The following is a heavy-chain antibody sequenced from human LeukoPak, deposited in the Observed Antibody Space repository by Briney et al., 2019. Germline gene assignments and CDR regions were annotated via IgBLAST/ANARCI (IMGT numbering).Heavy chain of an antibody. D-gene: IGHD3-3*01. CDR2: INHNGST. V-gene: IGHV4-34*01. CDR3: ARGPRITIFGIPYYYYMDV. CDR1: GGSFSGYY. Sequence: SETLSLTCAVYGGSFSGYYWSWIRQPPGKGLEWIGEINHNGSTNYNPSLKSRVTISVDTSKNQFSLKLSSVTAADTAVYYCARGPRITIFGIPYYYYMDVWGKGTTVTVSS. J-gene: IGHJ6*03.